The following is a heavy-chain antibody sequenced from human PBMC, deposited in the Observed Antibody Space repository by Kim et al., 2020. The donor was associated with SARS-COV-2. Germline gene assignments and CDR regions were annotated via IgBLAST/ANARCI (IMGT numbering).Heavy chain of an antibody. D-gene: IGHD5-18*01. J-gene: IGHJ3*02. V-gene: IGHV3-30*07. Sequence: FTISRDNSKNTLYLQMNSLRAEDTAVYYCAREEGVTLRGIAMVGREGFDIWGQGTMVTVSS. CDR3: AREEGVTLRGIAMVGREGFDI.